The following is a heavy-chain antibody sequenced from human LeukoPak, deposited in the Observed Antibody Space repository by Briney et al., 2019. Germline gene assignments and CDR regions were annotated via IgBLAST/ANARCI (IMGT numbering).Heavy chain of an antibody. CDR2: INSDGSST. CDR3: TREYSSLGMDV. V-gene: IGHV3-74*01. D-gene: IGHD6-19*01. J-gene: IGHJ6*02. Sequence: GGSLRLSCAASGFTFSSYWMHWVRQAPGKGLVWVSRINSDGSSTSYADSVKGRFTISRDNAKNTLYLQMNSLRAEDTAVYYCTREYSSLGMDVWGQGTTVTVSS. CDR1: GFTFSSYW.